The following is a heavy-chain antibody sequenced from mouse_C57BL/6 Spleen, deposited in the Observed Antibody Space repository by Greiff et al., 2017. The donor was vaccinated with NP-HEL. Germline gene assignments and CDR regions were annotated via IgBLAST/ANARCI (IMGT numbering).Heavy chain of an antibody. CDR3: ARCLYYGSTFDY. V-gene: IGHV1-64*01. CDR1: GYTFTSYW. D-gene: IGHD1-1*01. Sequence: VQLQQPGAELVKPGASVKLSCKASGYTFTSYWMHWVKQRPGQGLEWIGMIHPNSGSTNYNEKFKSKATLTVDKSSSTAYMQLSSLTSEDSAVYYCARCLYYGSTFDYWGQGTTLTVSS. CDR2: IHPNSGST. J-gene: IGHJ2*01.